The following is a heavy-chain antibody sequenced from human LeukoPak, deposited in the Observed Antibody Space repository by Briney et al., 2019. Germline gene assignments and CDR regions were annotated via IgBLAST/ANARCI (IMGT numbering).Heavy chain of an antibody. CDR1: GFTFSSYA. CDR2: FSGSGGTT. V-gene: IGHV3-23*01. CDR3: ANGNRCTSPNCLGYYYFYMDV. D-gene: IGHD2-8*01. J-gene: IGHJ6*03. Sequence: GGSLGPSCAASGFTFSSYAMNWVRQAPGRGLEWVSGFSGSGGTTYYADSVKGRFTISRDNSKNTLYLQMNSLRAEDTAVYYCANGNRCTSPNCLGYYYFYMDVWGKGTTVTVSS.